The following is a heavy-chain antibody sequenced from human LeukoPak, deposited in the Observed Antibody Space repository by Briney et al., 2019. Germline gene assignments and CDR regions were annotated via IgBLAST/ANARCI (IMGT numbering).Heavy chain of an antibody. V-gene: IGHV3-7*01. CDR1: GFALSSHW. CDR3: AGSGF. J-gene: IGHJ4*02. D-gene: IGHD6-25*01. CDR2: IKQDGSEK. Sequence: TGGSLRLSCAASGFALSSHWMSWVRQAPGKGLEWVANIKQDGSEKHYVDSVKGRFTISRDNAENSLYLQMNSLRAEDTAVYYCAGSGFWGQGTLVTVSS.